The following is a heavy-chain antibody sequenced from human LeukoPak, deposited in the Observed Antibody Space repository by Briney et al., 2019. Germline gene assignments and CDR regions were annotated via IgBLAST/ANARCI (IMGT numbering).Heavy chain of an antibody. J-gene: IGHJ4*02. D-gene: IGHD5-12*01. CDR1: GGSFSGYY. CDR3: ARVGKQWLIFSKTFDS. CDR2: INHIGST. V-gene: IGHV4-34*01. Sequence: SETLSLTCAVYGGSFSGYYWSWIRQPPGKGLEWIGEINHIGSTNYNPSLKSRVTISVDTSKNQFSLSLKSMTAADTAVYYCARVGKQWLIFSKTFDSWGQGALVTVSS.